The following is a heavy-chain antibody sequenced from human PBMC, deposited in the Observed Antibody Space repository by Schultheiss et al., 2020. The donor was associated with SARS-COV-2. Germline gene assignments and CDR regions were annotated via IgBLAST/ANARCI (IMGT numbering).Heavy chain of an antibody. D-gene: IGHD3-22*01. Sequence: GESLKISCAASGFTFSSYEMNWVRQAPGKGLEWVSYISSSGSTIYYADSVKGRFTISRDNAKNSLYLQMNSLRAEDTAVYYCARDHGLNYYDSSGYLGGGMDVWGQGTTVTVSS. CDR2: ISSSGSTI. CDR3: ARDHGLNYYDSSGYLGGGMDV. J-gene: IGHJ6*02. V-gene: IGHV3-48*03. CDR1: GFTFSSYE.